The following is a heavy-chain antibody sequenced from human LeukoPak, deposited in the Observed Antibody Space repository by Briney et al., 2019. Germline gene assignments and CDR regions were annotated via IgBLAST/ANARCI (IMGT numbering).Heavy chain of an antibody. V-gene: IGHV4-34*01. J-gene: IGHJ3*02. CDR1: GVSFSGYY. CDR3: ARPLYYYDSSGYYYVSGGAFDI. Sequence: SETLSLTCAVYGVSFSGYYWSWIRQPPGKGLEWIGEINHSGSTNYNPSLKSRVTISVDTSKNQFSLKLNSVTAADTAVYYCARPLYYYDSSGYYYVSGGAFDIWGQGTMVTVSS. CDR2: INHSGST. D-gene: IGHD3-22*01.